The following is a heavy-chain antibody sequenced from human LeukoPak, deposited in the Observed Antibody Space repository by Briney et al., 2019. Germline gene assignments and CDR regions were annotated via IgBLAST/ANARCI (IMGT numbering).Heavy chain of an antibody. J-gene: IGHJ2*01. V-gene: IGHV1-2*02. CDR3: ARDGRRQLVSYWYFDL. CDR1: GYTFTGYY. CDR2: INPNSGGT. D-gene: IGHD6-6*01. Sequence: GASVKVSCKASGYTFTGYYMHWVRQAPGQGLEWMGWINPNSGGTNYAQKFQGRVTMTRDTSISTAYMELSRLRSDDTAVYYCARDGRRQLVSYWYFDLWGRGTLVTVSS.